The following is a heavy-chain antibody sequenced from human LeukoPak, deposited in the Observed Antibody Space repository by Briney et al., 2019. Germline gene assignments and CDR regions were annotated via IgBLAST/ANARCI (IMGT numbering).Heavy chain of an antibody. V-gene: IGHV3-7*01. D-gene: IGHD3-3*01. J-gene: IGHJ6*02. CDR2: IKQDGSKK. Sequence: AGSLRLSCVASGFPFSSYWMTWVRQAPGKGLEWVANIKQDGSKKSYVDSVKGRFTIFRDNSKNTLYLQMNSLRAEDTAVYYCAREDDFNYYGMDVWGQGTTVTVSS. CDR1: GFPFSSYW. CDR3: AREDDFNYYGMDV.